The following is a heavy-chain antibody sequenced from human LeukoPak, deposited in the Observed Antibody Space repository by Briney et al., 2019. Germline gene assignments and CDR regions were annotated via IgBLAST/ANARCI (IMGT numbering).Heavy chain of an antibody. J-gene: IGHJ4*02. CDR1: GFTFSNAW. D-gene: IGHD5-18*01. CDR2: IKSKTDGGTT. CDR3: TTADSYGGFDY. Sequence: GGSLRLSCAASGFTFSNAWMSWVRQAPGKGPEWVGRIKSKTDGGTTDYAAPVKGRFTISRDDSKNTLYLQMNSLKTEDTAVYYCTTADSYGGFDYWGQGTLVTVSS. V-gene: IGHV3-15*01.